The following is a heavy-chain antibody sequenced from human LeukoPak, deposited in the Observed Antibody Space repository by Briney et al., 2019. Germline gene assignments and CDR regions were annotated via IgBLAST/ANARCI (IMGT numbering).Heavy chain of an antibody. Sequence: ASVNVSCKASGYTFTKHGITWVRQAAGQGLEGMGWISTYNGNTNYAQKLQGRVTMTTDTSTSTAYMELRSLISDDAAVYYCARGDDYGDYWGLYWGQGTLVTVSS. CDR2: ISTYNGNT. D-gene: IGHD4-17*01. V-gene: IGHV1-18*01. CDR3: ARGDDYGDYWGLY. CDR1: GYTFTKHG. J-gene: IGHJ4*02.